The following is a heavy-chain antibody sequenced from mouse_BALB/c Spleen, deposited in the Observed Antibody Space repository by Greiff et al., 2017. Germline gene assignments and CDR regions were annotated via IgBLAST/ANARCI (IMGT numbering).Heavy chain of an antibody. CDR1: GFSLTGYG. Sequence: VQVVESGPGLVAPSQSLSITCTVSGFSLTGYGVNWVRQPPGKGLEWLGMIWGDGSTDYNSALKSRLSISKDNSKSQVFLKMNSLQTDDTARYYCARGGGDWKTWFAYWGQGTLVTVSA. CDR2: IWGDGST. D-gene: IGHD3-3*01. CDR3: ARGGGDWKTWFAY. J-gene: IGHJ3*01. V-gene: IGHV2-6-7*01.